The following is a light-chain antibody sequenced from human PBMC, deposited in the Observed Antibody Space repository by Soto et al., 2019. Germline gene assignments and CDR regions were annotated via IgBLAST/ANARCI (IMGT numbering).Light chain of an antibody. CDR3: VLYMGGGIWV. J-gene: IGLJ3*02. V-gene: IGLV8-61*01. CDR2: STN. Sequence: QAVVTQEPSFSVSPGGTVTLTCGLSSGSVSTSYYPSWYQQTPGQPPRTLIYSTNSRSSGVPDRFSGSILGNKAALTITGAQADDESVYYCVLYMGGGIWVFGGGTKLTVL. CDR1: SGSVSTSYY.